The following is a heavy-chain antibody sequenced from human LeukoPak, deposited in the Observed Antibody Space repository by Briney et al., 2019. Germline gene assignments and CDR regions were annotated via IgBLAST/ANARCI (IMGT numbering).Heavy chain of an antibody. CDR2: ISSSSSYI. D-gene: IGHD6-19*01. CDR3: ASLIAVADYYMDV. J-gene: IGHJ6*03. V-gene: IGHV3-21*04. CDR1: GFTFSSYS. Sequence: PGGSLRLSCAASGFTFSSYSMNWVRQAPGKGLEWVSSISSSSSYIYYADSVKGRFTISRDNAKNSLYLQMNSLRAADTAVYYCASLIAVADYYMDVWGKGTTVTVSS.